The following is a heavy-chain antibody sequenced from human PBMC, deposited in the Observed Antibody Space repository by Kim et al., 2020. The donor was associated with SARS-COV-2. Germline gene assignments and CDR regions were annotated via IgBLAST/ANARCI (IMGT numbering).Heavy chain of an antibody. J-gene: IGHJ4*02. V-gene: IGHV3-7*01. D-gene: IGHD1-26*01. CDR1: GFTFSSYW. CDR3: ARLREGRSRFDN. Sequence: GGSLRLSCAASGFTFSSYWMSWVRQTPGKGLEWVGNINQDGSEKYYVDSVKGRFTMSRDSAKNSLYLQMNSLRAEDTAVYYCARLREGRSRFDNWGQGTLVTVSS. CDR2: INQDGSEK.